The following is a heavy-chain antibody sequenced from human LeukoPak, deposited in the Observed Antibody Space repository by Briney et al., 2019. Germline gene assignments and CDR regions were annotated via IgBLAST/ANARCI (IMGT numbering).Heavy chain of an antibody. CDR2: ISSSGSTI. D-gene: IGHD3-16*01. Sequence: GGSLRLSCAASGFTFSDYYMSWIRQAPGKGLEWVSYISSSGSTIYYADSVKGRFTISRDNAKNSLYLQMNSLRAEDTAVYYCARDRVFWGDYYYYMDVWGKGTTVTVSS. CDR3: ARDRVFWGDYYYYMDV. J-gene: IGHJ6*03. V-gene: IGHV3-11*04. CDR1: GFTFSDYY.